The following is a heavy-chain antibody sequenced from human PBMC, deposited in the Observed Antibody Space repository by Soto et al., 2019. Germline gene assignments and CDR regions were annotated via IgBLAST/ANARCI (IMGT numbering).Heavy chain of an antibody. V-gene: IGHV1-46*01. CDR1: GYTFTSYY. J-gene: IGHJ4*02. CDR2: INPSGGST. D-gene: IGHD3-10*01. Sequence: QVQLVQSGAEVKNPGASVKVSCKASGYTFTSYYMHWVRQAPGQGLEWMGIINPSGGSTSYAQKFQGRVTMTRDTSTSTVYMELSRLRSEDTAVYYCAGVETSQGSGSYYLLYYWGQGTLVTVSS. CDR3: AGVETSQGSGSYYLLYY.